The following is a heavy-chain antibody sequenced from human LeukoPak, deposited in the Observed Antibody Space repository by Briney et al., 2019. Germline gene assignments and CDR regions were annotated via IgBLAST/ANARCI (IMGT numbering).Heavy chain of an antibody. V-gene: IGHV4-39*01. D-gene: IGHD3/OR15-3a*01. CDR2: IYYSGST. Sequence: PSETLSLTCTVSGGSISSSSYYWGWIRQPPGKGLEWIGSIYYSGSTYYNPSLKSRVTISVDTSKNQFSLKLSSVTAADTAVYYCARHGLPGAAFGIWGQGTMVTVSS. CDR3: ARHGLPGAAFGI. J-gene: IGHJ3*02. CDR1: GGSISSSSYY.